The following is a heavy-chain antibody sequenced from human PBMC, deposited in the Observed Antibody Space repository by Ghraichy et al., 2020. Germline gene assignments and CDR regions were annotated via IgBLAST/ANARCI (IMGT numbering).Heavy chain of an antibody. CDR3: ARQQNQWELFFDY. Sequence: ESLNISCKGSGYSFTSYWISWVRQMPGKGLEWMGRIDPSDSYTNYSPSFQGHVTISADKSISTAYLQWSSLKASETAMYYCARQQNQWELFFDYSGQGTLVNVSS. CDR1: GYSFTSYW. D-gene: IGHD1-26*01. V-gene: IGHV5-10-1*01. CDR2: IDPSDSYT. J-gene: IGHJ4*02.